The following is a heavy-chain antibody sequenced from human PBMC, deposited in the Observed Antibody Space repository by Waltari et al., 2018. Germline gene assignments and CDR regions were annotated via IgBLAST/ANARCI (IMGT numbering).Heavy chain of an antibody. CDR3: AREPSLVVAATSYYYYYMDV. CDR1: GFTFSSYA. V-gene: IGHV3-30*01. Sequence: QVQLVESGGGVVQPGRSLRLSCAASGFTFSSYAMHWVRQAPGKGLGWVAVRSYDGSNKYYADSVKGRFTISRDNSKNTLYLQMNSRRAEDTAVYYCAREPSLVVAATSYYYYYMDVWGKGTTVTVSS. CDR2: RSYDGSNK. D-gene: IGHD2-15*01. J-gene: IGHJ6*03.